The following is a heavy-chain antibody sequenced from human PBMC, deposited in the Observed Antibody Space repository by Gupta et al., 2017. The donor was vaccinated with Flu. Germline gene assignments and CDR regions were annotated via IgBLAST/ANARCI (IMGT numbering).Heavy chain of an antibody. V-gene: IGHV1-2*02. CDR3: AKCSSRSWQIHGMDV. D-gene: IGHD6-13*01. CDR1: GYSFTGYC. J-gene: IGHJ6*02. Sequence: QAQLVQSGAEVKEPGASVRVSCKASGYSFTGYCMHWVRRAPGQGPEWLGWINTSSGGTTVAQKFQGRVAMFRTTSTTTAYMQLNGLTSDDTGVYFCAKCSSRSWQIHGMDVWSQGTTVIVSS. CDR2: INTSSGGT.